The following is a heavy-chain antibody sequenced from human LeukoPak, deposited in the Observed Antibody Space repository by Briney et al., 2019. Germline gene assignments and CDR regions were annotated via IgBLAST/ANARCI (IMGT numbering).Heavy chain of an antibody. Sequence: SETLSLTCAVYGGSFSGYYWSWIRQPAGKGLEWIGRIYTSGSTNYNPSLKGRVTMSVDTSKNQFSLKLSSVTAADTAVYYCAREYSSSNFDYWGQGTLVTVSS. D-gene: IGHD6-6*01. V-gene: IGHV4-4*07. J-gene: IGHJ4*02. CDR2: IYTSGST. CDR1: GGSFSGYY. CDR3: AREYSSSNFDY.